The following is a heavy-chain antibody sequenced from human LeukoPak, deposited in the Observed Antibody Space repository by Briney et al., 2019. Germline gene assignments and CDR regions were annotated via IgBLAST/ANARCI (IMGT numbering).Heavy chain of an antibody. Sequence: PGGSLRLSCAASGFTFSNYWMHWVRQAPGKGLVWVSHINSDGSRTNYAASVKGRFTISRDNAKNTLYLQMNSLRAEDTAVYYCARDIIRRPNHQSDYWGQGTLVTVSS. CDR1: GFTFSNYW. CDR2: INSDGSRT. CDR3: ARDIIRRPNHQSDY. V-gene: IGHV3-74*01. D-gene: IGHD1-14*01. J-gene: IGHJ4*02.